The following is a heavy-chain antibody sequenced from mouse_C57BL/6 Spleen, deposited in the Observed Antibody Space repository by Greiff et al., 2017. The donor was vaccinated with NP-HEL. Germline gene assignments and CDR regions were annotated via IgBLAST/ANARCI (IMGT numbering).Heavy chain of an antibody. CDR3: ASPLITTVVATHYAMDY. V-gene: IGHV14-2*01. Sequence: EVKLQESGAELVKPGASVKLSCTASGFNIKDYYMHWVKQRTEQGLEWIGRIDPEDGETKYAPKFQGKATITADTSSNTAYLQLSSLTSEDTAVYYCASPLITTVVATHYAMDYWGQGTSVTVSS. CDR2: IDPEDGET. CDR1: GFNIKDYY. D-gene: IGHD1-1*01. J-gene: IGHJ4*01.